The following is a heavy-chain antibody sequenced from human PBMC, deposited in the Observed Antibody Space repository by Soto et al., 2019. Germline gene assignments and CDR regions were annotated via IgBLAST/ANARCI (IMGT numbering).Heavy chain of an antibody. V-gene: IGHV4-31*03. Sequence: SETLSLTCSVSGGSITNGAYYWPWIRQDPGKGLEWIGYIYHSGSTYYNPSLQSRVTMSVDTSKNQFSLKLRSVTAADTAVYFCARIRGGAAGNFDYWGQGTLATVSS. CDR3: ARIRGGAAGNFDY. CDR1: GGSITNGAYY. CDR2: IYHSGST. J-gene: IGHJ4*02. D-gene: IGHD6-13*01.